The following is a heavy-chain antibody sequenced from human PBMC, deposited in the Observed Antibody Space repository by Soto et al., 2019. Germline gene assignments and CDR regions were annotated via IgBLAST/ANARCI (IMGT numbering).Heavy chain of an antibody. J-gene: IGHJ6*02. D-gene: IGHD5-18*01. Sequence: GQSLKISCKGSGYSFTIYWISWVRQMPGKGLEWMGRIDPSDSYTNYSPSFQGHVTISADKSISTAYLQWSSLKASDTAMYYCXRLRGGIQLMDYYGMDVWGQGTTVTVSS. V-gene: IGHV5-10-1*01. CDR3: XRLRGGIQLMDYYGMDV. CDR1: GYSFTIYW. CDR2: IDPSDSYT.